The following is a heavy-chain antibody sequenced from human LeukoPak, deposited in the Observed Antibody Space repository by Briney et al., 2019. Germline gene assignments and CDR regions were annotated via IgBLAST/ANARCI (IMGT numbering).Heavy chain of an antibody. D-gene: IGHD4-11*01. J-gene: IGHJ4*02. CDR3: ARGPVTTPFDY. Sequence: SETLSLTCTVSGGSVSSGDYYWTWIRQPAGKGLEWIGRIYTSGSTSYSPSLKSRVTISLDTSKNQFSLRLSSVTAADTAVYYCARGPVTTPFDYWGQGTLVTVSS. V-gene: IGHV4-61*02. CDR2: IYTSGST. CDR1: GGSVSSGDYY.